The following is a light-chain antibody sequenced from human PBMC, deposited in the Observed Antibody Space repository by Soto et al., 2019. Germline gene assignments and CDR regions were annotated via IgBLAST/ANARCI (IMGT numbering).Light chain of an antibody. CDR2: AAS. Sequence: EIQMTLSLSTVSASVRDRVTITCRASQGISSYLAWYHQKPGKAPKLLIYAASTLQSGVPSRFSGSGSGTDFTLTISSLQPEDFATYYCQQLNSYPLTSGGGGKADI. J-gene: IGKJ4*01. CDR1: QGISSY. CDR3: QQLNSYPLT. V-gene: IGKV1-9*01.